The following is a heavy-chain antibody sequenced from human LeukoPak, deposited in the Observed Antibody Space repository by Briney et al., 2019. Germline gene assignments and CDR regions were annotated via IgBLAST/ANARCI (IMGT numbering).Heavy chain of an antibody. D-gene: IGHD3-22*01. CDR3: ARTRYYYDSSGYHASKPYYFDY. CDR2: INPNSGGT. J-gene: IGHJ4*02. V-gene: IGHV1-2*02. CDR1: GYTFTGYY. Sequence: RASVKVSCKASGYTFTGYYMHWVRQAPGQGLEWMGWINPNSGGTNYAQKFQGRVTMTRDTSISTAYMELSRLRSDDTAVYYCARTRYYYDSSGYHASKPYYFDYWGQGTLVTVSS.